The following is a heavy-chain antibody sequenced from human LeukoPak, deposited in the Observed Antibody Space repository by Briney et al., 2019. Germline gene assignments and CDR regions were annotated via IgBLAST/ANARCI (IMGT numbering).Heavy chain of an antibody. D-gene: IGHD3-10*01. CDR3: AKGGGYYGSGSYHAFDI. Sequence: GGSLRLSCAASGFTFSSYGMHWVRQAPGKGVEWVAFIRYDGSNRYYADSVKGRFTISRDNSKNTLYLQMNSLGAEDTAVYYCAKGGGYYGSGSYHAFDIWGQGTMVTVSS. J-gene: IGHJ3*02. CDR1: GFTFSSYG. CDR2: IRYDGSNR. V-gene: IGHV3-30*02.